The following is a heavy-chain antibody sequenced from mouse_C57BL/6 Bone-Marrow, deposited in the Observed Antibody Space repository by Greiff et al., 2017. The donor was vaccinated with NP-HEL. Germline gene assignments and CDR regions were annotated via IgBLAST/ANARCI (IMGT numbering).Heavy chain of an antibody. CDR3: ARGLITTVVATSMDY. J-gene: IGHJ4*01. Sequence: QVQLQQSGPELVKPGASVKISCKASGYAFSSSWMNWVKQRPGKGLEWIGRIYPGDGDTNYNGKFKGKATLTADKSSSTAYMQLSSLTSEDSAVYFCARGLITTVVATSMDYWGQGTSVTVSS. CDR1: GYAFSSSW. CDR2: IYPGDGDT. V-gene: IGHV1-82*01. D-gene: IGHD1-1*01.